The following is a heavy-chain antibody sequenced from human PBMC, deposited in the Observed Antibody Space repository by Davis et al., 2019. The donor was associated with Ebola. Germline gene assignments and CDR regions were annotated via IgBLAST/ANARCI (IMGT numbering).Heavy chain of an antibody. CDR2: ITPYNNYA. V-gene: IGHV1-18*04. D-gene: IGHD1-26*01. CDR1: GYIFTNHD. Sequence: ASVKVSCKASGYIFTNHDISWVRQAPGQGLEWMGRITPYNNYAQYGQNFQDRVTITADTSTTTVYLELRRLSPDDTAVYFCARTSIVGTSTTASDIWGQGTMVTVSS. CDR3: ARTSIVGTSTTASDI. J-gene: IGHJ3*02.